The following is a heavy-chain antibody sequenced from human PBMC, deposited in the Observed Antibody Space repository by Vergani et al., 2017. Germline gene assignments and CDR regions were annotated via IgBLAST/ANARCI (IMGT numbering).Heavy chain of an antibody. CDR1: GGTFSSYA. J-gene: IGHJ6*03. V-gene: IGHV1-69*01. CDR3: ARAEERFLEPPPYYMDV. Sequence: QVQLVQSGAEVKKPGSSVMVSCKASGGTFSSYAISWVRQAPGQGLEWMGGIIPIFGTANYAQKFQGRVTITADESTSTAYMELSSLRSEDPAVYYCARAEERFLEPPPYYMDVWGKGTTVTVSS. D-gene: IGHD3-3*01. CDR2: IIPIFGTA.